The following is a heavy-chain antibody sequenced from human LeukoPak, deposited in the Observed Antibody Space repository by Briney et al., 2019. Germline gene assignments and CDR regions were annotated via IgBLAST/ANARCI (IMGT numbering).Heavy chain of an antibody. CDR1: GGSFSGYY. J-gene: IGHJ4*02. V-gene: IGHV3-11*04. D-gene: IGHD4-23*01. Sequence: LSLTCAVYGGSFSGYYWSWLRQAPGKGLERVSYISSSGSTIYYADSVKGRFTISRDNAKNSLYLQMNSLRAEDTAVYYCARDYGGSSPFDYWGQGTLVTVSS. CDR2: ISSSGSTI. CDR3: ARDYGGSSPFDY.